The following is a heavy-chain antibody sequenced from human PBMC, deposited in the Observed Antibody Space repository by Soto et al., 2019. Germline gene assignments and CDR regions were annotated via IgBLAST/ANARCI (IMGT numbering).Heavy chain of an antibody. Sequence: QVQLVQSGAEVKKPGSSVKVSCKASGGTFSSYAISWVRQAPGQGLELMGGIIPIFGTADYAQTFQGRVTITADESTSTADMELSSLRSEDTAVYYCASQTGSSPDGRYYYGMDVLGQGTTVTVSS. V-gene: IGHV1-69*12. CDR1: GGTFSSYA. CDR2: IIPIFGTA. CDR3: ASQTGSSPDGRYYYGMDV. D-gene: IGHD1-26*01. J-gene: IGHJ6*02.